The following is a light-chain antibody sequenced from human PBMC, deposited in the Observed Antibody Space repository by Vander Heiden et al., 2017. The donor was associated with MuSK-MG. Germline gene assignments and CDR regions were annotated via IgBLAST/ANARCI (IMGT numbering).Light chain of an antibody. CDR2: MNN. CDR1: SSNIGSNT. CDR3: AAWDDSLNGPYVV. J-gene: IGLJ2*01. Sequence: QPVLTQPPSASGTPGQRVTISCSGSSSNIGSNTVNWYQQLPGTAPKLLIYMNNQRPSGVPDRFSGSKSGTSASLAISGLQSEDEADYYCAAWDDSLNGPYVVFGGGTKLTVL. V-gene: IGLV1-44*01.